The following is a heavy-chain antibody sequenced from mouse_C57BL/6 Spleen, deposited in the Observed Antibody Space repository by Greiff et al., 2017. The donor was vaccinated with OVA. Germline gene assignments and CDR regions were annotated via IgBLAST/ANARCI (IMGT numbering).Heavy chain of an antibody. Sequence: EVHLVESEGGLVQPGSSMKLSCTASGFTFSDYYMAWVRQVPEKGLEWVANINYDGSSTYYLDSLKSRFIISRDNAKNILYLQMSSLKSEDTATYYCARGTVVAKGGAMDYWGQGTSVTVSS. CDR1: GFTFSDYY. J-gene: IGHJ4*01. D-gene: IGHD1-1*01. V-gene: IGHV5-16*01. CDR2: INYDGSST. CDR3: ARGTVVAKGGAMDY.